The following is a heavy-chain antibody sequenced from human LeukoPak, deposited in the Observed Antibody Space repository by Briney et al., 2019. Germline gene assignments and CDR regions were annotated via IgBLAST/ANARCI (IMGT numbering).Heavy chain of an antibody. CDR2: IYYSGST. V-gene: IGHV4-59*01. J-gene: IGHJ4*02. CDR1: GGSISSYY. D-gene: IGHD1-26*01. Sequence: PSETLSLTXTVSGGSISSYYWSWIRQPPGKGLEWIGYIYYSGSTNYNPSLKSRVTISVDTSKNQFSLKLSSVTAADTAVYYCARDSGSYYGFDYWGQGTLVTVSP. CDR3: ARDSGSYYGFDY.